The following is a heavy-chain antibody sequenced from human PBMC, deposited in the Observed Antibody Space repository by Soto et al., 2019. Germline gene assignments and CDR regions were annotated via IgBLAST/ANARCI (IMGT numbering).Heavy chain of an antibody. D-gene: IGHD6-6*01. CDR1: GGSISSSNW. J-gene: IGHJ6*02. Sequence: QVQLQESGPGLVKPSGTLSLTCAVSGGSISSSNWWSWVRQPPGKGLEWIGEIYHSGSTIYNPSLKSRVTISVDKSKNQFSLKLSSVTAADTAVYYCARTGYSSSSYYYYGMDVWGQGTTVTVSS. CDR3: ARTGYSSSSYYYYGMDV. CDR2: IYHSGST. V-gene: IGHV4-4*02.